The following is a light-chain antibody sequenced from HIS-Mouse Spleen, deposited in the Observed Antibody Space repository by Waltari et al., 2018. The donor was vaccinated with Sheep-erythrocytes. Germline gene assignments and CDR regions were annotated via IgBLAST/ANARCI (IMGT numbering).Light chain of an antibody. CDR2: QDS. J-gene: IGLJ2*01. CDR1: KLGDKY. CDR3: QAWDSSTAV. Sequence: SYELTQPPSVSVSPGQTASITCSGDKLGDKYACCYQQKPGQSPVLVIYQDSKRPSRIHERFSGSNSGNTATLTISGTQAMDEADYYCQAWDSSTAVFGGGTKLTVL. V-gene: IGLV3-1*01.